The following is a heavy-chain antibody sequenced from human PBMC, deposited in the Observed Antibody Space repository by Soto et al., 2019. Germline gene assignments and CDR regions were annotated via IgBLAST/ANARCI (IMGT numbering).Heavy chain of an antibody. J-gene: IGHJ4*02. CDR3: AKWAYSSGWSYFNY. Sequence: SETLSLTCTVSGGSISSGGYYWSWIRQHPGKGLEWMGYIYYGGSTYYNPSLKSRVTISVDTSKNQFSLKLSSVTAADTAVYYCAKWAYSSGWSYFNYWGQGTLVTVSS. V-gene: IGHV4-61*08. D-gene: IGHD6-19*01. CDR2: IYYGGST. CDR1: GGSISSGGYY.